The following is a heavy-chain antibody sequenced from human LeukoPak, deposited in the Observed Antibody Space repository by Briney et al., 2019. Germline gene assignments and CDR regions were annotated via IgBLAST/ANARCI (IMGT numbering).Heavy chain of an antibody. V-gene: IGHV3-20*04. Sequence: GGSLRLSCAASGFSFDDYGMSWVRQGPGKGLEWVSGINWNGDSRGYADSLKGRFTISRDNAKNSLYLQMNSLRAEDTALYYCARDYRDTAMVTWFDPWGQGTLVTVSS. CDR3: ARDYRDTAMVTWFDP. CDR1: GFSFDDYG. D-gene: IGHD5-18*01. J-gene: IGHJ5*02. CDR2: INWNGDSR.